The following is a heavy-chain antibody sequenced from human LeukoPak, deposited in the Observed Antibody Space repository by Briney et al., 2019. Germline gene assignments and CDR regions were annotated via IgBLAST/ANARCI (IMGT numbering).Heavy chain of an antibody. CDR2: ISAYNGNT. V-gene: IGHV1-18*01. Sequence: ASVKVSCKASGYTFPSYGISWVRKAPGQGLEWMGWISAYNGNTNYAQKLQGRVTMTTDTSTSTAYMELRSLRSDDTAVYYCARVSRFGNYIDYWGQGTLVTVSS. D-gene: IGHD3-10*01. CDR3: ARVSRFGNYIDY. J-gene: IGHJ4*02. CDR1: GYTFPSYG.